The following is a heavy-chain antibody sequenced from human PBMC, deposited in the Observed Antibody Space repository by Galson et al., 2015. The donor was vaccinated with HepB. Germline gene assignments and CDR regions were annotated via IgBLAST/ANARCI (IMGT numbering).Heavy chain of an antibody. Sequence: CAISGDSVSSNSATWNWIRQSPSRGLEWLGRTYYGSNWYTDYTVSVKSRITINPDTSKNQFSLQLDSVTPEDTAVYYCARDYRGTYYGFDYWGQGTLVTVSS. V-gene: IGHV6-1*01. J-gene: IGHJ4*02. CDR3: ARDYRGTYYGFDY. CDR2: TYYGSNWYT. CDR1: GDSVSSNSAT. D-gene: IGHD1-26*01.